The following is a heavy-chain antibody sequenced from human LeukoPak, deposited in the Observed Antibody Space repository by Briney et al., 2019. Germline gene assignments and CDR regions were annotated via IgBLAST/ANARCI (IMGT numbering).Heavy chain of an antibody. D-gene: IGHD6-13*01. CDR2: ISSRGSTI. V-gene: IGHV3-11*01. CDR1: GFTFSDYY. Sequence: PGGSLRLSCAASGFTFSDYYMSWIRQAPGKGLEWVSYISSRGSTIYYADSVKGRFTISSDNAKSSLYLQMNSLRAEDTAVYYCARRRGAAAGLYFDYWGQGTLVTGSS. J-gene: IGHJ4*02. CDR3: ARRRGAAAGLYFDY.